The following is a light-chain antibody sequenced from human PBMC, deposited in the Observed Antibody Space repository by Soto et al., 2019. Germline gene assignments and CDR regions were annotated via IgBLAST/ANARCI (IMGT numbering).Light chain of an antibody. CDR1: SSDVGGYNY. Sequence: QSALTQPASVSGSPGQSITISCTGTSSDVGGYNYVSWYQQHPGKAPKLMIYDVGNRPSGVSNRFSGSKSGNTASLTISGLQAEDEAYYYCSSYTSSSTSVVFGGGTKLTVL. V-gene: IGLV2-14*01. CDR3: SSYTSSSTSVV. CDR2: DVG. J-gene: IGLJ2*01.